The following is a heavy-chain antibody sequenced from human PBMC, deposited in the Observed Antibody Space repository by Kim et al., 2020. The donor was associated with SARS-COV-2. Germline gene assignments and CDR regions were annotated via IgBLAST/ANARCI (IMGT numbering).Heavy chain of an antibody. CDR2: IKSKTDGGTT. V-gene: IGHV3-15*01. CDR3: TTDYYDSSGYYYESRDFDY. Sequence: GGSLRLSCAASGFTFSNAWMSWVRQAPGKGLEWVGRIKSKTDGGTTDYAAPVKGRFTISRDDSKNTLYLQMNSLKTEDTAVYYCTTDYYDSSGYYYESRDFDYWGQGTLVTVSS. CDR1: GFTFSNAW. J-gene: IGHJ4*02. D-gene: IGHD3-22*01.